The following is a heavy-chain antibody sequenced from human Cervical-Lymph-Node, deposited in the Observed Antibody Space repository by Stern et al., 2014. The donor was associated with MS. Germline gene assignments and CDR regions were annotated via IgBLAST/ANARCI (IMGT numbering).Heavy chain of an antibody. J-gene: IGHJ5*01. D-gene: IGHD3-3*01. CDR2: INSYNDKT. V-gene: IGHV1-18*01. CDR3: ARGDFGVVTNNWFDS. CDR1: GYIFGDYG. Sequence: QVQLVQSGAEVKKPGASVKVSCKASGYIFGDYGINWVRQARGQGLEWLGSINSYNDKTHYAQNFQGRVAMTTDASTTTAYMELRGLRSDDTAVYYCARGDFGVVTNNWFDSWGQGTLVTVSS.